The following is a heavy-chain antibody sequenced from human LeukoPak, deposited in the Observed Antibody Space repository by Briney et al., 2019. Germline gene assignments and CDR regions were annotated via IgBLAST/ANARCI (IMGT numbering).Heavy chain of an antibody. CDR1: GGSISNYY. CDR3: ARISPSSGTYWGNFYYYMDV. V-gene: IGHV4-59*01. CDR2: IYFSGTT. D-gene: IGHD1-26*01. J-gene: IGHJ6*03. Sequence: PSETLSLTCTASGGSISNYYWTWIRQPPGKGVEWIGCIYFSGTTNYNPSLKRRVTISLDTSNNQFSLKLTSVTAADTAVYYCARISPSSGTYWGNFYYYMDVWGKGTTVTVSS.